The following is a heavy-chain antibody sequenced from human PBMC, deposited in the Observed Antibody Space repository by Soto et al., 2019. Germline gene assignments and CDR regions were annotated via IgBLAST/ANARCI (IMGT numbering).Heavy chain of an antibody. CDR3: ARLGFYYQSLDP. CDR2: IYYAGST. V-gene: IGHV4-59*08. Sequence: SETLSLTCTVSGGSMSPNYWSWFRQPPGRGLEWVGYIYYAGSTSYNPSLKSRVTISLETSKSQFSLRLSSVTAADTAVYFCARLGFYYQSLDPWGPGTLVPVAS. J-gene: IGHJ5*02. D-gene: IGHD3-22*01. CDR1: GGSMSPNY.